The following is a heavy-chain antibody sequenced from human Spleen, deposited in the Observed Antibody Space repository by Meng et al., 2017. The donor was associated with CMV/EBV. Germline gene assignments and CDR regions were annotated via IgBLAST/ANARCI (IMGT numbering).Heavy chain of an antibody. CDR3: ARRDDSGGYTYGYFDF. J-gene: IGHJ4*02. Sequence: GESLKISCAASGFTFSNYSMNWVRQAPGKGLEWVSSISSSNSYIYYADSVKGRFTISRDDSKNTLYLQMNSLSGEDTAVYYCARRDDSGGYTYGYFDFWGQGTLVTVSS. CDR1: GFTFSNYS. V-gene: IGHV3-21*04. CDR2: ISSSNSYI. D-gene: IGHD5-18*01.